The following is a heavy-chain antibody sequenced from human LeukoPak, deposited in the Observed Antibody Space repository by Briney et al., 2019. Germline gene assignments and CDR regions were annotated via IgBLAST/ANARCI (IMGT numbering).Heavy chain of an antibody. V-gene: IGHV3-23*01. Sequence: GGSLRLSCAASGFTFSTFAMIWVRQPPGKGLEWVSSIFPSGGEIHYADSVRGRFTISRDNSKNTLYLQMKSLRAEDTAVYYCAKGGGYEAQYYLDVWGKGTTVTISS. CDR1: GFTFSTFA. CDR2: IFPSGGEI. CDR3: AKGGGYEAQYYLDV. D-gene: IGHD5-12*01. J-gene: IGHJ6*03.